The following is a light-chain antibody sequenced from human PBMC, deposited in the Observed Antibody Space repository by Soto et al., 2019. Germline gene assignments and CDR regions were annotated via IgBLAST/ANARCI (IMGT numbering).Light chain of an antibody. Sequence: LTQSPGTLSLSPGERATLSCRASQSVSSSYLTWYQQKPGQAPRVLVYGSSRRATGIPDRFSGSGSGTDFTLTISRLEPEDFAVYYCQQYGRSPGYTFGQGTKLEIK. V-gene: IGKV3-20*01. J-gene: IGKJ2*01. CDR1: QSVSSSY. CDR2: GSS. CDR3: QQYGRSPGYT.